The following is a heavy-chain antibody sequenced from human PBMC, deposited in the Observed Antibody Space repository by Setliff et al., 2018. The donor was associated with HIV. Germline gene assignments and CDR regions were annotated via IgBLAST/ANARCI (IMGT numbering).Heavy chain of an antibody. V-gene: IGHV1-46*01. CDR2: IHPSGGST. CDR3: ARVRYCSGGSCYGGEYWFDP. CDR1: GYTFTSYY. Sequence: ASVKVSCKASGYTFTSYYIHWVRQAPGQGLEWMGVIHPSGGSTSYAQSFQDRATMTRDTSTSTVYMELSSLRSEDTAVYYCARVRYCSGGSCYGGEYWFDPWGQGTLVTVSS. J-gene: IGHJ5*02. D-gene: IGHD2-15*01.